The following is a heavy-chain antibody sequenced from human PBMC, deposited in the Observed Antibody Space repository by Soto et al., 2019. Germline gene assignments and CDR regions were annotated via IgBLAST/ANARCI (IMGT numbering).Heavy chain of an antibody. Sequence: QVQLVESGGGVVQPGRSLRLSCAASGFTFTSYGMHWVRQAPGKGLEWVAVIWYDGSDIYYADSVKGRFTISRDNSKNTLYLQRNRLRAEDTAVYYCARDQGDGWGQGTLVTVSS. CDR2: IWYDGSDI. CDR3: ARDQGDG. CDR1: GFTFTSYG. V-gene: IGHV3-33*01. J-gene: IGHJ4*02. D-gene: IGHD2-21*02.